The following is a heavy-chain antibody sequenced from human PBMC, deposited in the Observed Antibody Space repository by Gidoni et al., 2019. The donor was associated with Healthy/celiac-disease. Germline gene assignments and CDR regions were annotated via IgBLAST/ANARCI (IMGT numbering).Heavy chain of an antibody. V-gene: IGHV1-2*06. CDR1: GYTFTGYY. CDR3: ARRRYSSSWYDDYYYGMDV. D-gene: IGHD6-13*01. CDR2: INPNSGGT. J-gene: IGHJ6*02. Sequence: QVQLVQPGAEVKKPGASVKVPCKASGYTFTGYYMDWVRQAPGQGLEWMGRINPNSGGTNYAQKFQGRVTMTRDTSISTAYMELSRLRSDDTAVYYCARRRYSSSWYDDYYYGMDVWGQGTTVTVSS.